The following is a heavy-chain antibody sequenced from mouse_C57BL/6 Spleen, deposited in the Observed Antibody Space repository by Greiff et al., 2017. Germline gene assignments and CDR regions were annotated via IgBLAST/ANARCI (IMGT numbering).Heavy chain of an antibody. D-gene: IGHD1-1*01. V-gene: IGHV14-1*01. J-gene: IGHJ2*01. CDR2: IDPEDGDT. CDR3: SFYYYGSSAFDY. CDR1: GFNIKDYY. Sequence: EVQLQQSGAELVRPGASVKLSCTASGFNIKDYYMHWVKQRPEQGLEWIGRIDPEDGDTEYAPQFQGKATMTADTSSNTAYLQLSSLTSEDTAVYYCSFYYYGSSAFDYWGQGTTRTVSS.